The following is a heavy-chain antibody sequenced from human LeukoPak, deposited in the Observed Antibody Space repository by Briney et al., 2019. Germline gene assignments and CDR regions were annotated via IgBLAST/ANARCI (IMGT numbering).Heavy chain of an antibody. J-gene: IGHJ4*02. V-gene: IGHV4-34*01. D-gene: IGHD6-19*01. Sequence: PSETLSLTCAVYGGSFSGYYWSWIRQPPGKGLEWIGEINHSGSTNYNPSLKSRVTISVDTSKNQFSLKLSSVTAADTAVYYCARGRGGWYGYWGQGTLVTVSS. CDR3: ARGRGGWYGY. CDR2: INHSGST. CDR1: GGSFSGYY.